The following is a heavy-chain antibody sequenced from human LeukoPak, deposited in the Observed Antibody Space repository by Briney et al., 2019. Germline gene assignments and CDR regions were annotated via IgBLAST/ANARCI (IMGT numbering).Heavy chain of an antibody. D-gene: IGHD6-19*01. CDR1: GYTFTSYG. V-gene: IGHV1-2*02. CDR3: ARDSGTSSGWPYYYYYMDV. CDR2: INPNSGGT. Sequence: ASVKVSCKASGYTFTSYGISWVRQAPGQGLEWMGWINPNSGGTNYAQKFQGRVTTTRDTSISTAYMELSRLRSDDTAVYYCARDSGTSSGWPYYYYYMDVWGKGTTVTVSS. J-gene: IGHJ6*03.